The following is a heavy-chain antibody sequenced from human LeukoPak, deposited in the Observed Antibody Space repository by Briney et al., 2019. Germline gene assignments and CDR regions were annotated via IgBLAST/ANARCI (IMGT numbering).Heavy chain of an antibody. CDR3: SRGRVVVPATRIPPLDY. CDR1: GYTFTDYY. J-gene: IGHJ4*02. D-gene: IGHD2-21*02. CDR2: INPDNGIT. V-gene: IGHV1-2*02. Sequence: ASVKVSCKVSGYTFTDYYMHWVRQAPGQGLEWMGWINPDNGITNYAQKLQGRVTMARDTSISTAHMELSGLRSDDTAVYYCSRGRVVVPATRIPPLDYWGQGTLVSVSS.